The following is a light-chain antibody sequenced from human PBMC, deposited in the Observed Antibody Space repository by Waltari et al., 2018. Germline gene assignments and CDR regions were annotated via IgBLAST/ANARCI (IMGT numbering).Light chain of an antibody. CDR1: QGISKY. CDR2: AAS. J-gene: IGKJ3*01. CDR3: QKYNSAPPFFT. V-gene: IGKV1-27*01. Sequence: DIQMTQSPSSLSASVGDRVTITCRASQGISKYLAWYQQKPGKVPKLLIYAASTLQSGVPSRFSGSGSGTDFTLTISSLQPEDVATYYCQKYNSAPPFFTFGPGTKVDIK.